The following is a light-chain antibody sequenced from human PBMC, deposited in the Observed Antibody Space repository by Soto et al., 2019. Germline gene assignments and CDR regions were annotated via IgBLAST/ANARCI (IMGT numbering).Light chain of an antibody. Sequence: DIQMTQSPSTLSASVGDRVTITCWASQSISSWLAWYQQKPGKAPKLLIYKASSLESGVPSRFSGSGSGTEFTLTISSLQPDDFATYYCQQYNSYHTFGQGTKLEIK. CDR1: QSISSW. J-gene: IGKJ2*01. CDR3: QQYNSYHT. CDR2: KAS. V-gene: IGKV1-5*03.